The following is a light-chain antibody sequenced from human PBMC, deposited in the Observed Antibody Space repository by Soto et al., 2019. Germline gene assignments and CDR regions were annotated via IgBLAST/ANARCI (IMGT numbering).Light chain of an antibody. V-gene: IGKV1-5*01. CDR1: QSISPW. J-gene: IGKJ4*01. CDR3: QQYNTYSSLT. CDR2: DAS. Sequence: IQMTQSPSTLSASVGDRVTITCRASQSISPWLAWYQQKLGRAPRLLIYDASSLESGVPSRFSGSGYGTEFTLTISSLQPDDFATYYCQQYNTYSSLTFGGGTKVDIK.